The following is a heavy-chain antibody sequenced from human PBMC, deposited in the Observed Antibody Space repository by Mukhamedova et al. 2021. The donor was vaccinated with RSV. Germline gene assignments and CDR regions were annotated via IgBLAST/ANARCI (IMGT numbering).Heavy chain of an antibody. J-gene: IGHJ5*02. CDR3: AKRLSGYYNWFGP. D-gene: IGHD5-12*01. Sequence: GLEWVSYISSGGTTIYADSVKGRFTISRDNAKNSLFLQMNSLRAEDTAVYYCAKRLSGYYNWFGPWGQGTLVTVSS. CDR2: ISSGGTT. V-gene: IGHV3-48*03.